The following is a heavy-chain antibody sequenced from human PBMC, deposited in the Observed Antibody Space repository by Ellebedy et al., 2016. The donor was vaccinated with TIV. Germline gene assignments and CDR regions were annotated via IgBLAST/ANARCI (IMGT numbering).Heavy chain of an antibody. CDR2: IYYSGST. CDR3: ARCRVIRNPRDYFYYGMNM. J-gene: IGHJ6*02. D-gene: IGHD2/OR15-2a*01. V-gene: IGHV4-59*08. CDR1: GGSISTYY. Sequence: MPSETLSLTCTVSGGSISTYYWSWIRQPPGRGLEWIGHIYYSGSTNYNPSLKSRVTISVDTSKNQVSLSLSSVTAADTAVYYCARCRVIRNPRDYFYYGMNMWGQGTTVTVSS.